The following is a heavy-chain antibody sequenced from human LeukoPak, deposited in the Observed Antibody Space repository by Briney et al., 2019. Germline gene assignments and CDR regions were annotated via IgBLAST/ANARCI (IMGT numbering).Heavy chain of an antibody. CDR2: VYSNGNT. Sequence: PSETLPLTCSVSGGSITRYYCSWIRQPPGRGLEWIGFVYSNGNTNYNPSLKSRVTISVDASKNHFSLTLTSVTAADTAVYYCARHYDFWTGSYFDWGQGTLVTVSS. CDR1: GGSITRYY. V-gene: IGHV4-59*08. D-gene: IGHD3-3*01. J-gene: IGHJ4*02. CDR3: ARHYDFWTGSYFD.